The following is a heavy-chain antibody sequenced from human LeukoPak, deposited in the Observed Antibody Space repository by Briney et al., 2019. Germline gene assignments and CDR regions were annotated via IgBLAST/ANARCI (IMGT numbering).Heavy chain of an antibody. Sequence: GGSLRLSCAASGFTVSSNYMSWVRQAPGKGLEWVSVIYSGGSTYYADSVKGRFTISRDNSKNTLYLQMNSLRAEDTAVYYCAKAKVDTAMELFYYWGQGTLVIVSS. V-gene: IGHV3-66*01. J-gene: IGHJ4*02. CDR2: IYSGGST. D-gene: IGHD5-18*01. CDR3: AKAKVDTAMELFYY. CDR1: GFTVSSNY.